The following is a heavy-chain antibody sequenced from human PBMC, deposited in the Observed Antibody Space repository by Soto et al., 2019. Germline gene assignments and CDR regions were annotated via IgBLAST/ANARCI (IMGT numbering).Heavy chain of an antibody. CDR3: ARRQWLALDY. V-gene: IGHV2-5*01. D-gene: IGHD6-19*01. Sequence: SGPTLVNPTQTLTLTCTFSGFSLSTSGVGVGWIRQPPGKALEWLALIYWNDDKRYSPFLKSRLTITKDTSKNQVVLTMTNMDLVDTATYYCARRQWLALDYWGQGTLVTVSS. CDR1: GFSLSTSGVG. CDR2: IYWNDDK. J-gene: IGHJ4*02.